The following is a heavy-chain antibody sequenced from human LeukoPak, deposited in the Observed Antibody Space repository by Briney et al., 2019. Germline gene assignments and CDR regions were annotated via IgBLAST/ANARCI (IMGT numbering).Heavy chain of an antibody. Sequence: ASVKVSCKASGYIFNDYYMHWVRQAPGQGLEWMGWINPNSGFTNYAQKFQGRVSMTRDMSISTAYMELSSLRSDDTAVYYCARDKSTTVRFLQYYWGQGTLVTVPS. CDR1: GYIFNDYY. J-gene: IGHJ4*02. D-gene: IGHD3-3*01. V-gene: IGHV1-2*02. CDR2: INPNSGFT. CDR3: ARDKSTTVRFLQYY.